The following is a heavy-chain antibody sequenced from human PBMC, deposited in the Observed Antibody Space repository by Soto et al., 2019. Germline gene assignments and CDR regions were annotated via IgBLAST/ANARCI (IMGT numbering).Heavy chain of an antibody. J-gene: IGHJ4*02. D-gene: IGHD6-6*01. CDR2: IDPSDSYT. CDR1: GYSFPIYW. V-gene: IGHV5-10-1*01. CDR3: ARSSYSSSSPSY. Sequence: GESLKISCKGSGYSFPIYWISWVRQMPGKGLEWMGRIDPSDSYTNYNPSFQGHVTISADKSISTAYLQWSSLKASDTAMYYCARSSYSSSSPSYWGQGTLVTVSS.